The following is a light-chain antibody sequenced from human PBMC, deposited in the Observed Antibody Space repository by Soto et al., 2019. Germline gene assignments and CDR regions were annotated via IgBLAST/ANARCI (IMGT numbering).Light chain of an antibody. CDR3: QQYDILPIT. CDR1: QDINIY. J-gene: IGKJ5*01. CDR2: DAS. V-gene: IGKV1-33*01. Sequence: IQMTQSPSSQFASVGDRVTITCQATQDINIYLNWYQQKPGKAPNLLIYDASNLEIGVPSRFSGSGSGTHFTFTISSLQTEDIGTYYCQQYDILPITFGRGTRLEIK.